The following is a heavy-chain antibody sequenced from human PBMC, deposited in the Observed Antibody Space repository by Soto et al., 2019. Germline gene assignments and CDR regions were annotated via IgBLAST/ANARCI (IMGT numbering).Heavy chain of an antibody. Sequence: QVQLQESGPGLVKPSETLSLTCTVSGGSITNYYCSWFRQPPGKGLEWIGYINYDGYSAYNLSLKRRVALSRDPSKTQFSLMLESVTATDTAVYYCARHGFGPLHGLVDVWGPGTTVIVSS. J-gene: IGHJ6*02. D-gene: IGHD3-10*01. CDR1: GGSITNYY. V-gene: IGHV4-59*08. CDR3: ARHGFGPLHGLVDV. CDR2: INYDGYS.